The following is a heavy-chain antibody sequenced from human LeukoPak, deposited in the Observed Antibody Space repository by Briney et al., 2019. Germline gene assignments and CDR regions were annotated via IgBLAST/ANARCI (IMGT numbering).Heavy chain of an antibody. J-gene: IGHJ4*02. CDR3: ARDGEVLRFLQWSSPVDY. Sequence: ASVKVSCKASGYTFSGYYIHWVRQAPGQGLEWMGWINPYSGDTDYARKFQGRITMTRDTSISTAYMELSRLRSDDTAVYYCARDGEVLRFLQWSSPVDYWGQGTLVTVSS. CDR2: INPYSGDT. V-gene: IGHV1-2*02. D-gene: IGHD3-3*01. CDR1: GYTFSGYY.